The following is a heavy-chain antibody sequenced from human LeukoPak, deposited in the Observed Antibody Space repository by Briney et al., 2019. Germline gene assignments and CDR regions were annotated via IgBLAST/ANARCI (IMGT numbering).Heavy chain of an antibody. D-gene: IGHD3-22*01. CDR1: GYTFTGSY. CDR3: ARRYDSTGYYFPFDY. V-gene: IGHV1-46*01. Sequence: ASVKVSCKASGYTFTGSYMFWVRQAPGQGLEWMGIINPTGGSTTYAQKFQGRVTMTRDTSTSTVYMELSSLRSEDTAVYYRARRYDSTGYYFPFDYWGQGTLVTVSS. J-gene: IGHJ4*02. CDR2: INPTGGST.